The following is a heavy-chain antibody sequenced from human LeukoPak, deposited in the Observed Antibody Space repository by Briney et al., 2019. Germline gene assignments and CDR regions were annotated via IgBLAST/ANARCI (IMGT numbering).Heavy chain of an antibody. CDR3: AKEADSSSWSPPGYFDY. D-gene: IGHD6-13*01. V-gene: IGHV3-30*18. J-gene: IGHJ4*02. Sequence: GGSLRLSCAASGFTFSSYGMHWVRQAPGKGLEWVAVISYDGSNKYYADSVKGRFTISRDNSKNTLYLQMNSLRAEDTAVYYCAKEADSSSWSPPGYFDYWGQGTLVTVSS. CDR1: GFTFSSYG. CDR2: ISYDGSNK.